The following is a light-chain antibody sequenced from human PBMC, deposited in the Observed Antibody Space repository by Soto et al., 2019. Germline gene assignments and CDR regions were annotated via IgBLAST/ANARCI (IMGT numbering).Light chain of an antibody. J-gene: IGKJ1*01. CDR1: QSISIW. CDR2: DAS. CDR3: LQLYNFSWT. V-gene: IGKV1-5*01. Sequence: DIQITQSPSTLSASVGDRVTITCRARQSISIWLAWYQQKPGKAPKLLIYDASILESGVPSRFSGSGSGTDFTLTISRLQPEDFATYYCLQLYNFSWTFGQGTKVDIK.